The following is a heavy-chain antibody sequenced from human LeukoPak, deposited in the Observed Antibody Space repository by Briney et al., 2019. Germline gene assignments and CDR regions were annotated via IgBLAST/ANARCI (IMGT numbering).Heavy chain of an antibody. CDR2: ISAYNGNT. CDR1: GYTFTSYG. J-gene: IGHJ3*02. Sequence: ASVKVSCKASGYTFTSYGISWVRQAPGQGLEWMGWISAYNGNTNYAQKLQGRVTMTADTSTSTAYMELRSLRSDDTAVYYCARGGSQSLRYFDWLSRGGPDAFDIWGQGTMVTVSS. CDR3: ARGGSQSLRYFDWLSRGGPDAFDI. V-gene: IGHV1-18*01. D-gene: IGHD3-9*01.